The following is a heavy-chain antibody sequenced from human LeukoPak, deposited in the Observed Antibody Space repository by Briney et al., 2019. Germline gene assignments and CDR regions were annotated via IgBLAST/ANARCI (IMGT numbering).Heavy chain of an antibody. CDR3: AKSVIGITMIVPFDY. CDR2: ISGSGGST. D-gene: IGHD3-22*01. CDR1: GFTFSSYA. J-gene: IGHJ4*02. Sequence: GGSLRLSCAASGFTFSSYAMSWVRQAPGKGLEWVSAISGSGGSTYYADYVKGRFTISRDNSKNTLYLQMNSLRAEDTAVYYCAKSVIGITMIVPFDYWGQGTLVTVSS. V-gene: IGHV3-23*01.